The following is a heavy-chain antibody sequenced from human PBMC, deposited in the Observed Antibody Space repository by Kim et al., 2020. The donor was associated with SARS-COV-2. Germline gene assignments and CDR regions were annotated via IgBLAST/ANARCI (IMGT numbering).Heavy chain of an antibody. J-gene: IGHJ3*02. Sequence: SETLSLTCTVSGGSISSSSYYWGWIRQPPGKGLEWIGSIYYSGSTYYNPSLKSRVTISVDTSKNQFSLKLSSETAADTAVYYCARHPLSLLWFENAFDIWGQGTMVTVSS. CDR1: GGSISSSSYY. CDR2: IYYSGST. D-gene: IGHD3-10*01. CDR3: ARHPLSLLWFENAFDI. V-gene: IGHV4-39*01.